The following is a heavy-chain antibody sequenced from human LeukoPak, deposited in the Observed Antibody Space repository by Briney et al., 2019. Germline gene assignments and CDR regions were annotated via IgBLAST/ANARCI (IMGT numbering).Heavy chain of an antibody. J-gene: IGHJ4*02. CDR2: ISGSGGST. V-gene: IGHV3-23*01. Sequence: PGGSLRLSCAASGFTFSSYAMSWVRQAPGKGLEWVSAISGSGGSTYYADSVKGRFTISRDNSKNTLYLQMNSLRAEDTAVYYCATGPLRGGYSSHKPYYFDYWGQGTLVTVSS. CDR3: ATGPLRGGYSSHKPYYFDY. D-gene: IGHD5-18*01. CDR1: GFTFSSYA.